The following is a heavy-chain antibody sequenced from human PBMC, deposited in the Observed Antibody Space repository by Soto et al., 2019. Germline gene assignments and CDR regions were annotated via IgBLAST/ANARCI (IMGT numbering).Heavy chain of an antibody. Sequence: QVQLVQSGAEVRKPGASVRVSCKASGYTFDAFDIHWVRQATGQGLELMGWMNPYTGETAYTQTFRGRVSMTRDTSVSTAYMELTSLTPEDAAIYFCVRQAGGASTPGDDYWGQGTLVTVSS. CDR2: MNPYTGET. D-gene: IGHD2-15*01. CDR3: VRQAGGASTPGDDY. CDR1: GYTFDAFD. V-gene: IGHV1-8*01. J-gene: IGHJ4*02.